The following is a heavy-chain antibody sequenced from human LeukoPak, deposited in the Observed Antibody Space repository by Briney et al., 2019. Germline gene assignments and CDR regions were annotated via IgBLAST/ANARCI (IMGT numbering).Heavy chain of an antibody. CDR2: ISGGGGTT. CDR3: AKDGTNYYGSGSSDV. CDR1: GFRFSSYA. Sequence: GGSLRLSCAASGFRFSSYAMIWVRQAPGKGLEWVSAISGGGGTTYYADSVRGRFTISRDSSKNTLYLQMSSLRAEDTAVYYCAKDGTNYYGSGSSDVWGKGTTVTVSS. D-gene: IGHD3-10*01. J-gene: IGHJ6*04. V-gene: IGHV3-23*01.